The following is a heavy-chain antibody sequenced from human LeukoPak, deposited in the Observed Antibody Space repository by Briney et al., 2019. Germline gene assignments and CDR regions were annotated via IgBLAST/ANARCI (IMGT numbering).Heavy chain of an antibody. CDR3: AKDSRGWYVDYFDY. CDR1: GFTFNSNG. J-gene: IGHJ4*02. V-gene: IGHV3-30*02. Sequence: GGSLRLSCAASGFTFNSNGMHWVRQAPGKGLEWVAFIRYDGSNKYYADSVKGRFTISRDNSKNTLYLQMNSLRAEDTAVYYCAKDSRGWYVDYFDYWGQGTLVTVSS. CDR2: IRYDGSNK. D-gene: IGHD6-19*01.